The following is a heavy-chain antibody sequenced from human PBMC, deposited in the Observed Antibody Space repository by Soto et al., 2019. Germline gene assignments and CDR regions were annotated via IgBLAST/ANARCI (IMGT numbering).Heavy chain of an antibody. J-gene: IGHJ6*03. CDR2: ISSSGSTI. CDR1: GFTFSDYY. Sequence: GGSLRLSCAASGFTFSDYYMSWIRQAPGKGLEWVSYISSSGSTIYYADSVKGRFTISRDNAKNSLYLQMNSLRAEDTAVYYCARDTGLEPSYYYYMDVWGKGTTVTVSS. V-gene: IGHV3-11*01. CDR3: ARDTGLEPSYYYYMDV. D-gene: IGHD1-1*01.